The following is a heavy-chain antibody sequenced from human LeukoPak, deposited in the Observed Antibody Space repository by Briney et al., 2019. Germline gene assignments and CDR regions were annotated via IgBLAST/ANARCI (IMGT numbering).Heavy chain of an antibody. V-gene: IGHV3-23*01. CDR2: ISGSGGST. CDR3: ANTLVI. D-gene: IGHD3-16*01. J-gene: IGHJ3*02. Sequence: GGSLRLSCEGSGFTFSNYWMSWVRQAPGKGLEWVSAISGSGGSTYYADSVKGRFTISRGNSKNTLYLQMNSLRAEDTAVYYCANTLVIWGQGTMVTVSS. CDR1: GFTFSNYW.